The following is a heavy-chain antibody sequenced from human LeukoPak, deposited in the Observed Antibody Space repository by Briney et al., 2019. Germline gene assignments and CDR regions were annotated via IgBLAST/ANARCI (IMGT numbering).Heavy chain of an antibody. J-gene: IGHJ4*02. CDR2: ISYDGSNK. CDR1: GFTFSSYA. V-gene: IGHV3-30*04. Sequence: PGGSLRLSSAASGFTFSSYAMHWVRQAPGKGLEWVAVISYDGSNKYYADSVKGRFTISRDNSKNTLYLQMNSLRAEDTAVYYCARGPTLLRFLECDYWGQGTLVTVSS. D-gene: IGHD3-3*01. CDR3: ARGPTLLRFLECDY.